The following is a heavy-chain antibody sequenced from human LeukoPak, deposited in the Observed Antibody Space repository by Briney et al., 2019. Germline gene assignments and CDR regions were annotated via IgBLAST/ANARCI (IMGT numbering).Heavy chain of an antibody. CDR2: IYYNGIS. V-gene: IGHV4-59*12. CDR3: ARGHPSGWYFDY. Sequence: PSETLSLTCTVSGGSISGYYWSWVRQPPGRGLEWIAYIYYNGISNYNPSLKSRVTISVDTSKNQFSLKLSSVTAADTAVYYCARGHPSGWYFDYWGQGTLVTVSS. CDR1: GGSISGYY. J-gene: IGHJ4*02. D-gene: IGHD6-19*01.